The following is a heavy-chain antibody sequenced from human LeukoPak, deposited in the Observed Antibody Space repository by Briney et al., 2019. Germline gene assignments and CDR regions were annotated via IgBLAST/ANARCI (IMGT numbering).Heavy chain of an antibody. CDR1: GGSISSYY. Sequence: SETLSLTCTVSGGSISSYYWSWIRQPPGKGLEWIGYIYYSGSTNYNPSLKSRVTISVDTSKNQSSLKLSSVTAADTAVYYCARHTGPWYFDLWGRGTLVTVSS. CDR2: IYYSGST. V-gene: IGHV4-59*08. D-gene: IGHD3-10*01. CDR3: ARHTGPWYFDL. J-gene: IGHJ2*01.